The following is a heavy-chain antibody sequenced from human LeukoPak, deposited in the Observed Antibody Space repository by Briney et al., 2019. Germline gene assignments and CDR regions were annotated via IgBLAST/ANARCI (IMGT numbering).Heavy chain of an antibody. CDR1: GYTFTSYY. D-gene: IGHD3-9*01. V-gene: IGHV1-46*01. J-gene: IGHJ4*02. Sequence: ASVKVSCKASGYTFTSYYIHWVRQAPGQGLEWMGIFYPNDATTKYEEKFQGRVTMTTDTSTSTVYMELGSLRSENTAVYYCARGQSAREYIDWLDYWGQGTLVTVSS. CDR3: ARGQSAREYIDWLDY. CDR2: FYPNDATT.